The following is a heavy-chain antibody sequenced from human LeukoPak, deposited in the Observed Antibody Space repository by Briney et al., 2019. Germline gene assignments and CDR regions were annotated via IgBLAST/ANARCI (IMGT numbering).Heavy chain of an antibody. CDR1: GFTFSGSA. V-gene: IGHV3-73*01. J-gene: IGHJ4*02. CDR2: IRSKANSYAT. D-gene: IGHD3-16*01. CDR3: TRAGDDYVWEDFDY. Sequence: GGSLRLSCAASGFTFSGSAMHWVRQASGKGLEWVGRIRSKANSYATAYAASVKGRFTISRDDSKNTAYLQMNSLNTEDTAVYYCTRAGDDYVWEDFDYWGQGTLVTVSS.